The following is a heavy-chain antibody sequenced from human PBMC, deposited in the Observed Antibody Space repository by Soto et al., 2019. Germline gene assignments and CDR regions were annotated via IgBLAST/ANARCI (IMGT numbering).Heavy chain of an antibody. Sequence: EVQLVESGGGLVQPGGSLRLSCAASGFTFSSYSMNWVRQAPGKGLEWVSYISSSSSTIYYADSVKGRFTISRDNAKNSLYLQMNSLRAEDTAVYYCARDLVVVAATLRHYYYYYYMDVWGIGTTVTVSS. D-gene: IGHD2-15*01. V-gene: IGHV3-48*01. J-gene: IGHJ6*03. CDR2: ISSSSSTI. CDR3: ARDLVVVAATLRHYYYYYYMDV. CDR1: GFTFSSYS.